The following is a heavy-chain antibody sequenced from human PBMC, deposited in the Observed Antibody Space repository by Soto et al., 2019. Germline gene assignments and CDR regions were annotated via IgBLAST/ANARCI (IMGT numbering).Heavy chain of an antibody. D-gene: IGHD5-12*01. J-gene: IGHJ4*02. CDR3: AGRIVATETFDY. CDR1: CGSISSGGYS. CDR2: IYHSGST. Sequence: SETLSLTCTVSCGSISSGGYSWSWIRQPPGKGLEWIGYIYHSGSTYYNPSLKSRVTISVDRSKNQFSLKLSSVTAADTAVYYCAGRIVATETFDYWGQGTLVTVSS. V-gene: IGHV4-30-2*01.